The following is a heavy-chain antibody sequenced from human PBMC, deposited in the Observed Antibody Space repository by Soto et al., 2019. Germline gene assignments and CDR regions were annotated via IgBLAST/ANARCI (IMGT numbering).Heavy chain of an antibody. D-gene: IGHD6-19*01. CDR2: IYWNDDK. CDR3: AHRQGQGQWLVRRQVDWFEP. V-gene: IGHV2-5*01. CDR1: GFSLSTSGVG. J-gene: IGHJ5*02. Sequence: QITLKESGPTLVKPTQTLTLTCTFSGFSLSTSGVGVGWIRQPPGTALEWLALIYWNDDKRYSPSLKSRLTITKDTSKNQVVLTMTNMDPVDTATYYCAHRQGQGQWLVRRQVDWFEPWGQGTLVTVSS.